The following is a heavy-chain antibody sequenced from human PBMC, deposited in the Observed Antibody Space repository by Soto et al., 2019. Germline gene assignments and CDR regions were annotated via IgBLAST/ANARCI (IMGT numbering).Heavy chain of an antibody. J-gene: IGHJ1*01. CDR1: GGSISSGGYS. V-gene: IGHV4-30-2*01. CDR3: ARDSSGYYQYFQH. Sequence: SETLSLTCAVSGGSISSGGYSWSWIRQPPGKGLEWIGYIYHSGSTYYKPSLKSRVTMSVDRSKKQFSLKLSSVTAANTAVYYCARDSSGYYQYFQHWGQGTLVTVSS. CDR2: IYHSGST. D-gene: IGHD3-22*01.